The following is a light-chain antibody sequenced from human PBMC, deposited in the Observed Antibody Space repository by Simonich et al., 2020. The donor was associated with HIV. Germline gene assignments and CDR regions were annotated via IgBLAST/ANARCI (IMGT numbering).Light chain of an antibody. J-gene: IGKJ4*01. V-gene: IGKV3-15*01. Sequence: EIEMTQSPATLSVSPGERATLSCRASQSVSNTLAWYQQKPGQAPRLLMHGASTRASGIPARFSGSGSGTEFTLTISSLQSEDFAVYHCQQYTNWPLTFGGGTKVEIK. CDR1: QSVSNT. CDR3: QQYTNWPLT. CDR2: GAS.